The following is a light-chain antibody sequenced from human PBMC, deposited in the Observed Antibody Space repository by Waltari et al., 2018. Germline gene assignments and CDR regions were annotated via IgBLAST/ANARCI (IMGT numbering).Light chain of an antibody. CDR3: GTWDTSLSVVYV. CDR1: TSNIGNNY. CDR2: DNY. V-gene: IGLV1-51*01. J-gene: IGLJ1*01. Sequence: QSVLTQSPSVSAAPGQRVTISCSGSTSNIGNNYVSWYQQLPGTAPKLLIYDNYRRPSGIPDRFSGSKSVTSATLGITGLQTGDEADYYCGTWDTSLSVVYVFGTGTQVTVL.